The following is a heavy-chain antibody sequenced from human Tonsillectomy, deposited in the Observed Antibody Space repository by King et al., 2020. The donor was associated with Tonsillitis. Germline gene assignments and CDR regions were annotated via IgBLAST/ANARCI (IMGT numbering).Heavy chain of an antibody. Sequence: VQLVESGGGLVKPGGSLRLSCAASGFTFSSYSMNWVRQAPGKGLEWVSSISSSSSYIYYADSVKGRFTISRDNAKNSLYLQMNSLRAEDTAVYYCARAEDPYYYYGMDVWGQGTTVIVSS. D-gene: IGHD2-15*01. CDR1: GFTFSSYS. CDR3: ARAEDPYYYYGMDV. V-gene: IGHV3-21*01. J-gene: IGHJ6*02. CDR2: ISSSSSYI.